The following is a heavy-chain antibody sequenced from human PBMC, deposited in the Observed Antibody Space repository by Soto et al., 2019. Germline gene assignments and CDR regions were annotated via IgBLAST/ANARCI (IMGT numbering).Heavy chain of an antibody. CDR1: GFTFSEYG. CDR3: AKDRLTDITDIVGTIGYYGMDV. V-gene: IGHV3-30*18. D-gene: IGHD5-12*01. Sequence: AQLVESGGGVVQPGKSLRLSCAASGFTFSEYGMHWVRQAPDKGLEWVAVKSFEGSKEYYAESVKGRFTISRDNSKNTLYLEMNSLRPEDTAVYYCAKDRLTDITDIVGTIGYYGMDVWGQGTTVTVSS. J-gene: IGHJ6*02. CDR2: KSFEGSKE.